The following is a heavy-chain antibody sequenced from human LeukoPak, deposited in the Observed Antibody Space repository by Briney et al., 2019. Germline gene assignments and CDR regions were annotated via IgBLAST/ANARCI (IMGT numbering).Heavy chain of an antibody. D-gene: IGHD3-22*01. CDR2: INHSGST. Sequence: PSETLSLTCAVYGGSFSGYYWSWIRQPPGKGLEWIGEINHSGSTNYNPSLKSRVTISVDTSKNQFSLKLSSVTAADTAVYYCARGGGSGYYPYWGQGTLVTVSS. J-gene: IGHJ4*02. CDR1: GGSFSGYY. V-gene: IGHV4-34*01. CDR3: ARGGGSGYYPY.